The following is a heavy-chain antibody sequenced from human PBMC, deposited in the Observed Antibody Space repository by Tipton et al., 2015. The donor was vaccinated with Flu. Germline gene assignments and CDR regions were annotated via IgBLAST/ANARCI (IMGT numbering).Heavy chain of an antibody. CDR3: ARGENDGAASSWFDP. Sequence: TLSLTCTVSGGSISSYYWSWIRQPPGKGLEWIGYIYYSGSTNYNPSLKSRVTISVDTSKNQFSLKLSSVTAADTAVYYCARGENDGAASSWFDPWGQGTLDTVSS. D-gene: IGHD6-13*01. CDR1: GGSISSYY. CDR2: IYYSGST. J-gene: IGHJ5*02. V-gene: IGHV4-59*01.